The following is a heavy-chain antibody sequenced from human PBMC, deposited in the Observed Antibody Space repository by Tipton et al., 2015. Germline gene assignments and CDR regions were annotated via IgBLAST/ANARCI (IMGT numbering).Heavy chain of an antibody. Sequence: SLRLSCAASGFTFSADSMHWVRQAPGKGLEWVSAISGSGGTTYYADSVKGRFTISRDNSKNTLYLQMNSLRAEDTAVYYCAKNLRSGERFLEWLLLERASDYWGQGTLVTVSS. CDR3: AKNLRSGERFLEWLLLERASDY. CDR2: ISGSGGTT. CDR1: GFTFSADS. V-gene: IGHV3-23*01. D-gene: IGHD3-3*01. J-gene: IGHJ4*02.